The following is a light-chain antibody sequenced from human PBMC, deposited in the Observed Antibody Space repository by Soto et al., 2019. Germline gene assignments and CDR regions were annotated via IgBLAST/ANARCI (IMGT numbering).Light chain of an antibody. V-gene: IGKV2-30*01. CDR3: MQGTNWPPT. J-gene: IGKJ1*01. Sequence: DVVMTQSPLSLPVTLGQSASISCRSSQSVVYSDGIAYLSWFQQRPGQSPRRLIYKASNRDSGVPDRFSGSGSGTDFTLTISRVEAEDVGVYYCMQGTNWPPTFGRGTKVEIK. CDR1: QSVVYSDGIAY. CDR2: KAS.